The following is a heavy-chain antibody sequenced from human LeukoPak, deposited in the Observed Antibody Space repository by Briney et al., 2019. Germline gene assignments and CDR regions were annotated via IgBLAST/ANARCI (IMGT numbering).Heavy chain of an antibody. CDR1: GFTFSDYW. V-gene: IGHV3-74*01. J-gene: IGHJ4*02. Sequence: PGGSLRLSCAASGFTFSDYWMHRVRQAPGKGLVWVSRVNRDGSSTSYADSVKGRFTISRDNAKNTLSLQMNSLRAEDTAVYYCARDRSISAAGDTYWGQGTLVTVSS. CDR3: ARDRSISAAGDTY. D-gene: IGHD6-13*01. CDR2: VNRDGSST.